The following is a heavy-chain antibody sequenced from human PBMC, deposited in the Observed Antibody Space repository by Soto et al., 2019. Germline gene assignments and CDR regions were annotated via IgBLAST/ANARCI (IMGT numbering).Heavy chain of an antibody. V-gene: IGHV2-5*01. CDR2: IHWNDDK. Sequence: SGPTLVNPTQTLTLTCSFSGFSLSVYGVRVIWFRQPPGETLEWLALIHWNDDKRYSPYLKSRLTITKDTSKNQVVLTLTNLDPLDTGTYFCARTKESSGFLASWGQGILVTVSS. D-gene: IGHD3-22*01. CDR1: GFSLSVYGVR. J-gene: IGHJ5*02. CDR3: ARTKESSGFLAS.